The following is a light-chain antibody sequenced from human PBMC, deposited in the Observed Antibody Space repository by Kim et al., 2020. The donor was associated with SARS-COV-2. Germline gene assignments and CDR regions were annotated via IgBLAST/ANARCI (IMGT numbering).Light chain of an antibody. CDR2: GKN. CDR3: NSRDSSGNHVV. Sequence: SSELTQDPAVYVALGQTVRFTCQGDSLRSYYASWYQQKPGQGTVLGIYGKNNRNSGIPDRFSGSSSENAASLTITGAQAEDEADYYCNSRDSSGNHVVFGGGTKLTVL. J-gene: IGLJ2*01. CDR1: SLRSYY. V-gene: IGLV3-19*01.